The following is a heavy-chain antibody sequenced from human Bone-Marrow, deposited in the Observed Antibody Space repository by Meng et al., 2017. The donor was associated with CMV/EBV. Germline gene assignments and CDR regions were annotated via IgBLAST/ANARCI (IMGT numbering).Heavy chain of an antibody. CDR2: IIPILGIA. V-gene: IGHV1-69*02. Sequence: SVKVSCKASGGTFSSYTISWVRQAPGQGLEWMGRIIPILGIANYAQKFQGRVTITADKSTSTAYMELSSLRSEDTAVYYCARVPTVVVPAATYYYYGMDVWGQGTTVTFSS. CDR3: ARVPTVVVPAATYYYYGMDV. D-gene: IGHD2-2*01. J-gene: IGHJ6*02. CDR1: GGTFSSYT.